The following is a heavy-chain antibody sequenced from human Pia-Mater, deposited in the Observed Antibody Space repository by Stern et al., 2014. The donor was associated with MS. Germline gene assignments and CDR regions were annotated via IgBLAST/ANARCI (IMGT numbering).Heavy chain of an antibody. J-gene: IGHJ4*02. CDR1: GFTFSSYG. CDR3: ARDPLYCSGGSCYSGTAMVSFDY. D-gene: IGHD2-15*01. CDR2: IWYDGSNK. V-gene: IGHV3-33*01. Sequence: VQLVESGGGVVQPGRSLRLSCAASGFTFSSYGMHWVRQAPGKGLEWVAVIWYDGSNKYYADSVKGRFTISRDNYKNTLYLQMNSLRAEDTAVYYCARDPLYCSGGSCYSGTAMVSFDYWGQGTLVTVSS.